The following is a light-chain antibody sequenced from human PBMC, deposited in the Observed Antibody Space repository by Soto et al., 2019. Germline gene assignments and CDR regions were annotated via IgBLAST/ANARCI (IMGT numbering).Light chain of an antibody. CDR2: EVS. CDR3: SSYTASSTLV. Sequence: QSALTQPASVSGSPGQSITISCTGTSSDVGGYNYVSWSQQHPGKAPKLLISEVSNRPSGVSNRFSGSKSGNTASLTISGLQADDEADYYCSSYTASSTLVFGTGNKLTVL. J-gene: IGLJ1*01. CDR1: SSDVGGYNY. V-gene: IGLV2-14*03.